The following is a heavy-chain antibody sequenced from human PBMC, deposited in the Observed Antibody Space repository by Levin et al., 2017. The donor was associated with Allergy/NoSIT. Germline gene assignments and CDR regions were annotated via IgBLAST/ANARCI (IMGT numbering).Heavy chain of an antibody. J-gene: IGHJ4*01. Sequence: GGSLRLSCTGSGFTFGDYAMSWVRQAPGKGLEWVGFIRNKAHGGPTEYAASVKGRLTISRDDSKSIASLQMNSLKTEDTSVYFCARESPPNYDYKWGSYRYGYFDYWGHGALVTVS. CDR3: ARESPPNYDYKWGSYRYGYFDY. D-gene: IGHD3-16*02. CDR2: IRNKAHGGPT. CDR1: GFTFGDYA. V-gene: IGHV3-49*04.